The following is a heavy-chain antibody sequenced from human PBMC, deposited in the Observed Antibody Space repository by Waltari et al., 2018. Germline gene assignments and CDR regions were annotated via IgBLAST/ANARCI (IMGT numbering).Heavy chain of an antibody. D-gene: IGHD3-10*01. V-gene: IGHV3-53*01. CDR1: GFTVSSNY. CDR3: ARAVFYGSVEYYYYGMDV. J-gene: IGHJ6*02. CDR2: IYSGGST. Sequence: EVQLVESGGGLIQPGGSLRLSCAASGFTVSSNYMSWVRQAPGKGLEWVSVIYSGGSTYYADSVKGRFTISRDNSKNTLYLQMNSLRAEDTAVYYGARAVFYGSVEYYYYGMDVWGQGTTVTVSS.